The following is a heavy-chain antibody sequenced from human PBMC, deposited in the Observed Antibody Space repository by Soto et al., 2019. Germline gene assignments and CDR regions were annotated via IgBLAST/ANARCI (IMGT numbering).Heavy chain of an antibody. CDR3: ARDRDDYGSGNYYNRIDF. CDR1: GGIFSTYA. CDR2: IIPIFGTP. V-gene: IGHV1-69*01. D-gene: IGHD3-10*01. J-gene: IGHJ4*02. Sequence: QVQLVQSGAEVKKPGSSVKVSCKASGGIFSTYAISWLRQAPGHGLEWMGGIIPIFGTPNYAQRFQGRVTSTADESTSTAYMELSRLRSEDTAVYYGARDRDDYGSGNYYNRIDFWGQGTLVTVSS.